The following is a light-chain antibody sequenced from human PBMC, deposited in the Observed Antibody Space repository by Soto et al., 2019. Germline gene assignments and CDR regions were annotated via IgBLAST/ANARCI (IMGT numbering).Light chain of an antibody. V-gene: IGLV2-8*01. J-gene: IGLJ3*02. CDR1: SNDIGAFNY. CDR3: SSYIGSNNLL. CDR2: EVS. Sequence: QSALTQPPSASGSPGQSVTISCTGSSNDIGAFNYVSWYQQHPGKAPKLMIYEVSKRPSGVPDRFSGSKSGNTASLTVSGLQPEDEADYYCSSYIGSNNLLFGGGTKVTVL.